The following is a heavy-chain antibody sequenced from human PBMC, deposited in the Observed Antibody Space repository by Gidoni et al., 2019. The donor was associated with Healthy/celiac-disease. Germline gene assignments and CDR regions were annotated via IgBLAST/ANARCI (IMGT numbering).Heavy chain of an antibody. CDR1: GFTFGSYG. CDR2: ISNDGSNK. V-gene: IGHV3-30*18. J-gene: IGHJ4*02. Sequence: QVKLVESGGGVVQPGRSLRLSCAASGFTFGSYGLHWVRQAPGKGLEWVAVISNDGSNKYYADSVKGRFTISRDNSKNTLYLQMNSLRAEDTAVYYCAKHVDGSGSYYGGGWIDYWGQGTLVTVSS. CDR3: AKHVDGSGSYYGGGWIDY. D-gene: IGHD1-26*01.